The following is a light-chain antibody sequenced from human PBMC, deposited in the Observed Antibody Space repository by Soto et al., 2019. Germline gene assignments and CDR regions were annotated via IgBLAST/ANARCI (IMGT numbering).Light chain of an antibody. CDR2: DVS. J-gene: IGLJ1*01. V-gene: IGLV2-14*01. CDR1: SSDVGGYNY. Sequence: QSALTQPASVSGSPGQSITISCTGTSSDVGGYNYVSWYQQHPGKAPKLMIYDVSNRPSGVSNRFSGSKSGNTASLTISGLQAEDEADCYSSSYTSSSTRVFGTGTKVTVL. CDR3: SSYTSSSTRV.